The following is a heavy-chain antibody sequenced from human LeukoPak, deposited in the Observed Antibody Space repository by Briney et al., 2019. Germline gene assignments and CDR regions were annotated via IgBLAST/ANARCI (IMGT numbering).Heavy chain of an antibody. CDR2: IIPIFGTA. Sequence: SVKVSCKASGGTFSSYAISWVRQAPGQGLEWMGGIIPIFGTANYAQKFQGRVTITGDESTSTAYMELSSLRSEDTAVYYCAKVRGDLTHYCYGMDVWGQGTTVTVSS. V-gene: IGHV1-69*01. CDR3: AKVRGDLTHYCYGMDV. D-gene: IGHD3-10*01. CDR1: GGTFSSYA. J-gene: IGHJ6*02.